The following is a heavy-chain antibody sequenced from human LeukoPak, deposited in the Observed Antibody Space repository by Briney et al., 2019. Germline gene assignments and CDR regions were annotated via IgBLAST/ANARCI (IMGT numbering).Heavy chain of an antibody. Sequence: SETLSLTCAVYGGSFSGYYWSWIRQPPGKGLEWIGEINHSGSTNYNPSLKSRVTISVDTSKNQFSLKLSSVTAADTAVYYCARYRRTAAAGVHDAFDIWGQGTMVTVSS. D-gene: IGHD6-13*01. J-gene: IGHJ3*02. CDR3: ARYRRTAAAGVHDAFDI. CDR1: GGSFSGYY. V-gene: IGHV4-34*01. CDR2: INHSGST.